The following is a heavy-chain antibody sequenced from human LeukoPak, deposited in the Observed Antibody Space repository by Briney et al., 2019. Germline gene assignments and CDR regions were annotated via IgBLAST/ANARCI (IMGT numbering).Heavy chain of an antibody. CDR1: GFTFSDYY. D-gene: IGHD5-12*01. CDR2: ISSSSSYT. Sequence: GGSLRLSCAASGFTFSDYYISWIRQAPGRGLEWVSYISSSSSYTNYADSLKGRFTTSRDNAKNSLYLQMNSLRAEDTAVYYCVRAGYSAYDSLFDYWGQGTLVTVSS. CDR3: VRAGYSAYDSLFDY. V-gene: IGHV3-11*06. J-gene: IGHJ4*02.